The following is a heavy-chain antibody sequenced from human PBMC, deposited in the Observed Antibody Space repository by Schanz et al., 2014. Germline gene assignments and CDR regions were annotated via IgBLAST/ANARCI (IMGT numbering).Heavy chain of an antibody. CDR3: AKDHAGSDILTALGN. CDR2: ISGRSGTT. J-gene: IGHJ4*02. CDR1: GVTFSSYA. D-gene: IGHD3-9*01. Sequence: EVQLVESGGGFVQPGGSLRLSCVASGVTFSSYAMSWVRQASGKGLEWVSTISGRSGTTNYADSVKGRFTISRDNSKNTLYLQMNSLRAEDTAVYYCAKDHAGSDILTALGNWGQGTLVTVSS. V-gene: IGHV3-23*04.